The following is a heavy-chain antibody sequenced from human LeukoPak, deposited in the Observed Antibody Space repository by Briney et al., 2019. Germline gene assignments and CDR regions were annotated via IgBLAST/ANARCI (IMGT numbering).Heavy chain of an antibody. CDR1: GFTFTSYV. D-gene: IGHD2-15*01. CDR3: AKDYCSGGSCHSTPYYFDY. V-gene: IGHV3-23*01. J-gene: IGHJ4*02. CDR2: IGGSDGTT. Sequence: PGGSLRLSCAASGFTFTSYVMSWVRQAPGKGLEWVSVIGGSDGTTYYADSVKGRFTISRDNSKNTLYLQMNSLRAEDTAVYYCAKDYCSGGSCHSTPYYFDYWGQGTLVTVSS.